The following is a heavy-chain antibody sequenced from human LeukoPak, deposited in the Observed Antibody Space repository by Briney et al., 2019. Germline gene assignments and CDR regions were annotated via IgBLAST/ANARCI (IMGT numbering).Heavy chain of an antibody. CDR3: ARAGYCSGGSCVNWFDP. Sequence: SETLSLTCTVSGGSISSYYWSWIRQPPGKGLEWIGYIYYSGSTNYNPSLKSRVTIPVDTSKNQFSLKLSSVTAADTAVYYCARAGYCSGGSCVNWFDPWGQGTLVTVSS. CDR1: GGSISSYY. V-gene: IGHV4-59*01. D-gene: IGHD2-15*01. J-gene: IGHJ5*02. CDR2: IYYSGST.